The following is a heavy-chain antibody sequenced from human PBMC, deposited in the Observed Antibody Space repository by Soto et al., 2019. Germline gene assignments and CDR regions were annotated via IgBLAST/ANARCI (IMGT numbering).Heavy chain of an antibody. CDR3: ARWGKTYVGSGQSDGAFDV. CDR1: GYSFSSYW. J-gene: IGHJ3*01. D-gene: IGHD6-19*01. V-gene: IGHV5-51*01. CDR2: IYPGDSDT. Sequence: GESLKISCQGSGYSFSSYWIGWVRQMPGKGLEWMGVIYPGDSDTRYSPSFQGQVTISADTSLSTAYLQWNSLKASDTAIYYCARWGKTYVGSGQSDGAFDVWGQGTMVTVSS.